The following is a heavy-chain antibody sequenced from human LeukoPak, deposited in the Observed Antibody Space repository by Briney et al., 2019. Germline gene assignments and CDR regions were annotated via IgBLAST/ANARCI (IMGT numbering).Heavy chain of an antibody. Sequence: GGSLRLSCAASGFTFSTYAMSWVRQAPGKGLEGVSSISGSSKHVYYADLVKGRFTISRDNARNSLYLQMDSLRAEDTAVYYCARPDYDFWTGSLGGHYMDVWGKGTTVTVSS. CDR1: GFTFSTYA. J-gene: IGHJ6*03. CDR3: ARPDYDFWTGSLGGHYMDV. V-gene: IGHV3-21*01. CDR2: ISGSSKHV. D-gene: IGHD3-3*01.